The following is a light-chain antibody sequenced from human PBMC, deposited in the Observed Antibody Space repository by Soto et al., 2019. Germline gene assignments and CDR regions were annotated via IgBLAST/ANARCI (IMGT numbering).Light chain of an antibody. CDR3: AAWDDSLNGLV. CDR1: SSNIGSNT. V-gene: IGLV1-44*01. Sequence: QSVLTQPPLASGTPGQRVTISCSGSSSNIGSNTVNWYQQLPGTAPKLLIYNNNQRPSGVPDRFSGSKSGTSASLAISGLQSEDEXDYYCAAWDDSLNGLVFGTGTKVTVL. J-gene: IGLJ1*01. CDR2: NNN.